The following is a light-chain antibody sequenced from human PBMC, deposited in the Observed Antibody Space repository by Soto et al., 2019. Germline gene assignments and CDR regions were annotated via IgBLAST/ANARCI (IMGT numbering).Light chain of an antibody. J-gene: IGKJ5*01. CDR1: QRVSSN. CDR2: GAS. CDR3: QQYNNWPPIT. V-gene: IGKV3-15*01. Sequence: IVMTQSPTTLSLSPGGRATLSFMARQRVSSNLAWYQQKPPQAPRLLLYGASTRATGIPARFSGSGSGTEFTPPISSLQSEDFAVYYCQQYNNWPPITFGQGTRLEIK.